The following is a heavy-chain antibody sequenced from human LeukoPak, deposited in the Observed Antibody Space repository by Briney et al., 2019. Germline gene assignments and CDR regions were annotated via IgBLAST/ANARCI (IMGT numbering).Heavy chain of an antibody. V-gene: IGHV3-30*01. Sequence: GGSLRLSCAASGFSFNNYAMYWVRQAPGKGLEWVALIFYDGRNENYADSVKGRFTISRDKSKNTLYLQINSLRTEDTAVYFCVRDFTSGYHPRLDYWGQGTLVTVSS. CDR2: IFYDGRNE. CDR1: GFSFNNYA. D-gene: IGHD3-22*01. J-gene: IGHJ4*02. CDR3: VRDFTSGYHPRLDY.